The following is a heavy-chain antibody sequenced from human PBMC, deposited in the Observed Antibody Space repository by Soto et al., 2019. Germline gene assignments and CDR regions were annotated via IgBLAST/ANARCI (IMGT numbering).Heavy chain of an antibody. V-gene: IGHV3-23*01. D-gene: IGHD3-22*01. CDR3: AKGDGFSGYWSPRFDY. CDR2: ISGSGGST. CDR1: GFTFSSYA. J-gene: IGHJ4*02. Sequence: TGGSLRLSCAASGFTFSSYAMSWVRQAPGKGLEWVSAISGSGGSTYYADSVKGRFTISRDNSKNTLYLQMNSLRAEDTAVYYCAKGDGFSGYWSPRFDYWGQGTLVTSPQ.